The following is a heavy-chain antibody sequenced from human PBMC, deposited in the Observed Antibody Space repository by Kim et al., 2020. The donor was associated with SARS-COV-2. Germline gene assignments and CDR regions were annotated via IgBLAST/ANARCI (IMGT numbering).Heavy chain of an antibody. D-gene: IGHD6-13*01. V-gene: IGHV4-34*01. CDR2: INHSGST. CDR3: ARPRYSSRRAWFDP. Sequence: SETLSLTCAVYGGSFSGYYWSWIRQPPGKGLEWIGEINHSGSTNYNPSLKSRVTISVDTSKNQFSLKLSSVTAADTAVYYCARPRYSSRRAWFDPWGQGTLVTVSS. CDR1: GGSFSGYY. J-gene: IGHJ5*02.